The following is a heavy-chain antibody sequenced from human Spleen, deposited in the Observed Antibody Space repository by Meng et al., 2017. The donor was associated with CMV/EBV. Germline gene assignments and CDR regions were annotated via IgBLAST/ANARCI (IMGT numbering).Heavy chain of an antibody. CDR1: GESFSGYY. J-gene: IGHJ4*02. Sequence: LSLTCAVYGESFSGYYWSWIRQPPGKGLEWIGEINHNGSTNYNPSLKSRVTISVDTSKNQFSLKLSSVTAADTAVYYCASIVGATDYWGQGTLVTVSS. D-gene: IGHD1-26*01. V-gene: IGHV4-34*01. CDR3: ASIVGATDY. CDR2: INHNGST.